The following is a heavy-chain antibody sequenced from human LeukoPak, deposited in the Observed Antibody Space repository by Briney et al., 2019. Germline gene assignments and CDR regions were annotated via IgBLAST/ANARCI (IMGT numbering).Heavy chain of an antibody. V-gene: IGHV1-46*01. CDR3: ARGVVPTAMKVIYWFDP. CDR2: INPSGGRT. J-gene: IGHJ5*02. Sequence: ASVKASCKASGYTFTSYYMHWVRQAPGQGLEWVGLINPSGGRTSYAQKFQGRVTMTRDTSTSTVYMELSSLRSEDTAVYYCARGVVPTAMKVIYWFDPWGQGTLVTVSS. D-gene: IGHD2-2*01. CDR1: GYTFTSYY.